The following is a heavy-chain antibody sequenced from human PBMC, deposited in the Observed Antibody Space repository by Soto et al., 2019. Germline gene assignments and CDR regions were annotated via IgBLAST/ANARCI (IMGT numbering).Heavy chain of an antibody. J-gene: IGHJ4*02. CDR1: GGSVSSSNFY. Sequence: QLQLQESGPGLVKPSETLSLTCTVSGGSVSSSNFYWGWVRQSPGKGLEWIGSIYYSGSIYYNPSLESRVTISVDKSKNQFSLKVISVTAADTAVYYCARLEGLATISYYFDYWGQGTLVTVSS. V-gene: IGHV4-39*01. D-gene: IGHD3-9*01. CDR2: IYYSGSI. CDR3: ARLEGLATISYYFDY.